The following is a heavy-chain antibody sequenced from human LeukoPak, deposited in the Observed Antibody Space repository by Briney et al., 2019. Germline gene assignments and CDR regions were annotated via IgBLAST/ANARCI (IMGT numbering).Heavy chain of an antibody. CDR2: ISGSGGTT. D-gene: IGHD4-17*01. J-gene: IGHJ4*02. CDR1: GFTFSTAG. Sequence: XGSLRLSCAASGFTFSTAGMNWVRQAPGKGLEWVSVISGSGGTTFYADSVKGRFTISRDNSKDTLYLQMSSLRAEDTAVYYCAKDLRSGSSYWGQGTLVTVSS. CDR3: AKDLRSGSSY. V-gene: IGHV3-23*01.